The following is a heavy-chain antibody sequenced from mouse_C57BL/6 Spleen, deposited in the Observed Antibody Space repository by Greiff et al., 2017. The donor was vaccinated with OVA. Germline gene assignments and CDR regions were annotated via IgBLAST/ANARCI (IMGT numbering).Heavy chain of an antibody. CDR1: GYAFSSSW. CDR3: ASYYAMDY. Sequence: QVQLQQSGPELVKPGASVKISCKASGYAFSSSWMNWLKRRPGTVLEWIGRIYPVSGDTNYNGKFKGKSTLTAYKSSSTAYMQLSSLTSEDSAVYFCASYYAMDYWGQGTSVTVSS. V-gene: IGHV1-82*01. J-gene: IGHJ4*01. CDR2: IYPVSGDT.